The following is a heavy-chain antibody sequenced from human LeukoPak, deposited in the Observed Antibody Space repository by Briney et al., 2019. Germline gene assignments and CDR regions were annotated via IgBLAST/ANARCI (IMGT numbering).Heavy chain of an antibody. CDR1: GGSFSGYY. J-gene: IGHJ5*02. V-gene: IGHV4-34*01. CDR2: INHSGST. CDR3: ARRTGYSSSWYRFIGWFDP. D-gene: IGHD6-13*01. Sequence: SETLSLTCAAYGGSFSGYYWSWIRQPPGKGLEWIGEINHSGSTNYNPSLKSRVTISVDTSKNQFSLKLSSVTAADTAVYYCARRTGYSSSWYRFIGWFDPWGQGTLVTVSS.